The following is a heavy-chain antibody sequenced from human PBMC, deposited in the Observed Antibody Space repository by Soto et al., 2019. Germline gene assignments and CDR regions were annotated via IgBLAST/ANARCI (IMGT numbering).Heavy chain of an antibody. J-gene: IGHJ4*02. CDR1: GFTFSHYG. CDR3: ARDDDYGDNGLDY. Sequence: QVQLVESGGGVVQPGRSLRLSCEASGFTFSHYGMHWVRQAPGKGLEWVAVILNDGSRQHYADSVKGRLTISRDNSKNTRYLDMNSLRVEDTAVYYCARDDDYGDNGLDYWGQGTLVTVSS. CDR2: ILNDGSRQ. D-gene: IGHD4-17*01. V-gene: IGHV3-33*01.